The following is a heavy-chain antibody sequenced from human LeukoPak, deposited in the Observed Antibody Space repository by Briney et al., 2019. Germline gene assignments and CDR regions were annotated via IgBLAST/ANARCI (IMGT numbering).Heavy chain of an antibody. Sequence: PGGSLRLSCAASGFTVSSNYMSWVRQAPGKGLEWVSVIYSGGSTYYADSVKGRFTISRDNSKNTLYLQMNSLRAEDTAVYYCARGSSSSFHYYGMDVWGQGTTVTVSS. D-gene: IGHD6-6*01. CDR2: IYSGGST. CDR1: GFTVSSNY. CDR3: ARGSSSSFHYYGMDV. J-gene: IGHJ6*02. V-gene: IGHV3-53*01.